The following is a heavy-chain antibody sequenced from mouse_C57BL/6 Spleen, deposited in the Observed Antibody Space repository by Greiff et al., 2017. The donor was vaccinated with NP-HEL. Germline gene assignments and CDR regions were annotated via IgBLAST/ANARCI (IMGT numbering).Heavy chain of an antibody. Sequence: QVQLKESGAELVRPGASVTLSCKASGYTFTDYEMHWVKQTPVHGLEWIGAIDPETGGTAYNQKFKGKAILTADKSSSTAYMELRSLTSEDSAVYYCTRRGAQATYAMDYWGQGTSVTVSS. V-gene: IGHV1-15*01. D-gene: IGHD3-2*02. CDR1: GYTFTDYE. CDR2: IDPETGGT. J-gene: IGHJ4*01. CDR3: TRRGAQATYAMDY.